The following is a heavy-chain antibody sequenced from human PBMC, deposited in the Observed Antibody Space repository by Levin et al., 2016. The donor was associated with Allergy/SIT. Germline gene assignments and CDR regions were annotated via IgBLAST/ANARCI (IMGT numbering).Heavy chain of an antibody. J-gene: IGHJ4*02. V-gene: IGHV3-30*04. CDR3: VKGGWLDD. CDR2: ISYDDERSE. CDR1: GFSLRSYA. Sequence: GESLKISCAASGFSLRSYAMHWVRQAPGKGLEWVAGISYDDERSEYYADSVKGRFTISRDNSKNTLYLQMNSLRGDDTAVYYCVKGGWLDDWGQGALVTVSS. D-gene: IGHD6-19*01.